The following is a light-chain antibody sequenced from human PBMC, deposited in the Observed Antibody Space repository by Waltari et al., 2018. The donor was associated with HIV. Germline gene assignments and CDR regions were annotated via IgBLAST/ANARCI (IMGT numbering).Light chain of an antibody. CDR3: SSYAGRNVL. Sequence: QSALTQPPSASGSPGQSVTISCTGTSSDVGGSNYVSWYQQHPGKAPKLLIFDVTHRPSGVPRRFSGSKSGNTASLTVSGLQAEDEADYYRSSYAGRNVLFGGGTKLTVL. CDR1: SSDVGGSNY. CDR2: DVT. V-gene: IGLV2-8*01. J-gene: IGLJ2*01.